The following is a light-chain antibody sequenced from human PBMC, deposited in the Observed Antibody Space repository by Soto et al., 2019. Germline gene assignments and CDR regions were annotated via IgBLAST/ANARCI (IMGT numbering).Light chain of an antibody. CDR1: SSDVGGYNY. Sequence: QSALTQPASVSGSPGQSITISCTGTSSDVGGYNYVSWYQQHPGTAPKLMIYDVSNRPSGLSNRFSGSKSGNTASLTISGLQAEDEADYSGSSYTSSTTMVFGGGTKLTVL. V-gene: IGLV2-14*01. CDR2: DVS. CDR3: SSYTSSTTMV. J-gene: IGLJ2*01.